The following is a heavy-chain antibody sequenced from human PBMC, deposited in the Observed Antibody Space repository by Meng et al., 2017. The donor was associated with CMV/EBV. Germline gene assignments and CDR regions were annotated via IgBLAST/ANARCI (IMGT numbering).Heavy chain of an antibody. D-gene: IGHD3-10*01. CDR2: INSDGSST. CDR1: GFTFSSYW. J-gene: IGHJ4*02. V-gene: IGHV3-74*01. Sequence: GESLKISCAASGFTFSSYWMHWVRQAPGKGLVWVSRINSDGSSTSYADSVKGRFTISRDNSKNTLYLQMNSLRAEDTAVYYCAKDHLGAWELFDWGQGTLVTVSS. CDR3: AKDHLGAWELFD.